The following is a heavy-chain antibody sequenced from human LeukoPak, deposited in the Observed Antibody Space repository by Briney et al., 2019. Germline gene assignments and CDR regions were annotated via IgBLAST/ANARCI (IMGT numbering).Heavy chain of an antibody. CDR2: IWYDGSNK. V-gene: IGHV3-30*19. D-gene: IGHD2-2*02. CDR3: ARRTYRGPAAILSGLGY. CDR1: GFTFSSYG. J-gene: IGHJ4*02. Sequence: PGRSLRLSCAASGFTFSSYGMHWVRQAPGKGLEWVAVIWYDGSNKYYADSVKGRFTISRDNSKNTLYLQMNSLRAEDTAVYYCARRTYRGPAAILSGLGYWGQGTLVTVSS.